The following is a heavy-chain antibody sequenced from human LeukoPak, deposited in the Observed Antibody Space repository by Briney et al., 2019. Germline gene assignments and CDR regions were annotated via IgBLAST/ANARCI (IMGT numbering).Heavy chain of an antibody. CDR3: ASKNPYDFWSGYLEDY. Sequence: PSETLSLTCTVSGGSISSYYWSWIRQPPGKGLEWIGSIYYSGSTYYNPSLKSRVTISVDTSKNQFSLKLSSVTAADTAVYYCASKNPYDFWSGYLEDYWGQGTLVTVSS. J-gene: IGHJ4*02. CDR1: GGSISSYY. D-gene: IGHD3-3*01. V-gene: IGHV4-59*05. CDR2: IYYSGST.